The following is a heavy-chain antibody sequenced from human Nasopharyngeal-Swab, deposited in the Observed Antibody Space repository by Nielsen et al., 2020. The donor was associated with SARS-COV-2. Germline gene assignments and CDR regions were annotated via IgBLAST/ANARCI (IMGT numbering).Heavy chain of an antibody. V-gene: IGHV4-59*01. CDR3: ARDRPNYGMDV. CDR2: IYYTGST. Sequence: SETLSLTCTVSGGSITGYYWSWIRQPPGKGLEWIENIYYTGSTKYNPSLKSRVTISIDASKYQFFLKLTSVTAADTAVYYCARDRPNYGMDVWGRGTTVTVS. J-gene: IGHJ6*02. CDR1: GGSITGYY.